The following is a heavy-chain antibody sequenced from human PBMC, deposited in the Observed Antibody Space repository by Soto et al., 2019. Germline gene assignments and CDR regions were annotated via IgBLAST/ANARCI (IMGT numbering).Heavy chain of an antibody. V-gene: IGHV1-8*01. Sequence: APVKVSCKASGYTFTSYDINWVRQATGQGLEWMGWMNPNSGNTGYAQKFQGRVTMTRNTSISTAYMELSSLRSEDTAVYYCARAYRNSHYYYYMDVWGKGTTVTVSS. D-gene: IGHD4-4*01. CDR1: GYTFTSYD. J-gene: IGHJ6*03. CDR2: MNPNSGNT. CDR3: ARAYRNSHYYYYMDV.